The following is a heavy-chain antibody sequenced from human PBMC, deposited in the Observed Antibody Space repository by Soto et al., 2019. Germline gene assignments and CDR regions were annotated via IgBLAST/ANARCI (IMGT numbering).Heavy chain of an antibody. CDR2: ISGSGGST. D-gene: IGHD3-3*01. Sequence: EVQLLESGGGLVQPGGSLRLSCAASGFTFSSYAMSWVRQAPGKGLEWVSAISGSGGSTYYADSVKGRFTISRDNSKNTLYLRMNSLRAEDTAVYYCAKAYYDFWSGYSPLDAFDIWGQGTMVTVSS. J-gene: IGHJ3*02. CDR3: AKAYYDFWSGYSPLDAFDI. CDR1: GFTFSSYA. V-gene: IGHV3-23*01.